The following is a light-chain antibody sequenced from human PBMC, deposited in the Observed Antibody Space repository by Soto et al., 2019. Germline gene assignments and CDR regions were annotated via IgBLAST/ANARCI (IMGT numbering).Light chain of an antibody. Sequence: ALTQPASVSGSPGQSITISCTGTSSDVGGYNYVSWYQQHPGKAPKLMIFDVSNRPSGVSNRFSGSKSGNTASLTLSGLQAEDEADYYCSSYTSSSPLYVFGTGTKLTVL. V-gene: IGLV2-14*01. CDR1: SSDVGGYNY. CDR2: DVS. J-gene: IGLJ1*01. CDR3: SSYTSSSPLYV.